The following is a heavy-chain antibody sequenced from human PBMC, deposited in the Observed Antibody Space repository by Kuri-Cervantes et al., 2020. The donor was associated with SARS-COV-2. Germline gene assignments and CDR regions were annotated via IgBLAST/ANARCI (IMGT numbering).Heavy chain of an antibody. V-gene: IGHV3-30*18. CDR2: ISYDGSNK. CDR3: AKDAQPQIVLRVWEWLFRSPFDP. D-gene: IGHD3-3*01. Sequence: GESLKISCAASGFTFNSYGMHWVRQATGKGLEWVAVISYDGSNKYYADSVKGRFTISRDNSKNTLYLQMNSLRAEDTAVYYCAKDAQPQIVLRVWEWLFRSPFDPWAREPWSPSPQ. CDR1: GFTFNSYG. J-gene: IGHJ5*02.